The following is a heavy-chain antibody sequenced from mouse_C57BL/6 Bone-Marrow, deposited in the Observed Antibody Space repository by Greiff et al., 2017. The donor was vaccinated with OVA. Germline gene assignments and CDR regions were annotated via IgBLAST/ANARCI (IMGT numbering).Heavy chain of an antibody. Sequence: EVKLMESGGGLVQPGGSLKLSCAASGFTFSDYYMYWVRQTPEKRLEWVAYISNGGGSTYYPDTVKGRFTISRDNAKNTLYLQMSRLKSEDTAMYYCARQGSSSSFSYWGQGTLVTVSA. CDR2: ISNGGGST. J-gene: IGHJ3*01. V-gene: IGHV5-12*01. CDR1: GFTFSDYY. D-gene: IGHD1-1*01. CDR3: ARQGSSSSFSY.